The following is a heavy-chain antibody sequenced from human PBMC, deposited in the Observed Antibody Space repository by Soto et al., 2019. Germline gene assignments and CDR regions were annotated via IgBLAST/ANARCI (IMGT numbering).Heavy chain of an antibody. Sequence: QVQLQQWGAGLLKPSETLSLTCAVYGGSFSGYYWSWIRQPPGKGLEWIGEINHSGSTNYNPSLKSRVTISVDTSKNQFSLKLSSVTAADTAVYYCARGRGVLLWFGNLNWFDPWGQGTLVTVSS. J-gene: IGHJ5*02. CDR2: INHSGST. D-gene: IGHD3-10*01. V-gene: IGHV4-34*01. CDR3: ARGRGVLLWFGNLNWFDP. CDR1: GGSFSGYY.